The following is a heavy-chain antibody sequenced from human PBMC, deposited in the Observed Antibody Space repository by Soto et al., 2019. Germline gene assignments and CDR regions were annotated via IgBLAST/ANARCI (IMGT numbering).Heavy chain of an antibody. V-gene: IGHV4-39*01. CDR2: VHSTGGT. CDR1: GGSITRGGYF. CDR3: AKREYSSRFRAPDI. Sequence: PSHTLSLTSTVSGGSITRGGYFWDWIRQPPGKGLEWIGTVHSTGGTYYSPSLRSRVTISVDTSKNLFSLKMTSASATHTALYLCAKREYSSRFRAPDIWRQGPAATVSS. D-gene: IGHD3-10*01. J-gene: IGHJ6*02.